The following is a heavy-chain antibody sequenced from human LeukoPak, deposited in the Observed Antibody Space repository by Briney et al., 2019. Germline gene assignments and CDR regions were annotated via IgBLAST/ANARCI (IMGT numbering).Heavy chain of an antibody. CDR1: GGSIRSYY. Sequence: SETLSLTCAVSGGSIRSYYWTWIRQPPGKGLEWIGYLYYSGSTIYNPSLKSRVSISVDTSKNQLSLNLNSVTAADTAVYYCARHVKVAGDPFDIWGQGTMVTVSS. CDR2: LYYSGST. CDR3: ARHVKVAGDPFDI. J-gene: IGHJ3*02. V-gene: IGHV4-59*08. D-gene: IGHD2-15*01.